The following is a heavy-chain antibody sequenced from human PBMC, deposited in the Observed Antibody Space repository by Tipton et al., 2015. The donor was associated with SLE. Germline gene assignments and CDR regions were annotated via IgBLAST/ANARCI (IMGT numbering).Heavy chain of an antibody. D-gene: IGHD3-10*01. CDR3: AKDLRGSYTPSLFDY. CDR2: IYTDGTT. CDR1: GFIVTHNY. V-gene: IGHV3-53*01. Sequence: VQLVQSGGGLVQPGGSLRLSCAASGFIVTHNYMSWVRQAPGKGLEWVSLIYTDGTTYYADSAKGRFSISRDNFKNTLSLQMNSLRAEDSAVYFCAKDLRGSYTPSLFDYWGQGTLITVSS. J-gene: IGHJ4*02.